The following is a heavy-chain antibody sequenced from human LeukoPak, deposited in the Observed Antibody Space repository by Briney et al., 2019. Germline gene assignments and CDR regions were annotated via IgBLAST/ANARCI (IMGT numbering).Heavy chain of an antibody. Sequence: GRSLRLSCAASGFTFSSYGMHWVRQAPGNGLEWVAVISYDGSNKYYADSVKGRFTISRDNSKNTLYLQMNGLRAEDTAVYYCAKDAYYGSGPWVDYWGQGTLVTVSS. CDR3: AKDAYYGSGPWVDY. D-gene: IGHD3-10*01. J-gene: IGHJ4*02. CDR1: GFTFSSYG. V-gene: IGHV3-30*18. CDR2: ISYDGSNK.